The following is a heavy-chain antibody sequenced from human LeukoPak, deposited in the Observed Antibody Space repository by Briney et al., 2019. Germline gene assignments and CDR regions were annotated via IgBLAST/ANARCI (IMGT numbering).Heavy chain of an antibody. V-gene: IGHV1-69*04. J-gene: IGHJ4*02. D-gene: IGHD3-22*01. CDR1: GGTFSSYA. Sequence: ASVKVSCKASGGTFSSYAISWVRQAPGQGLEWMGRIIPILGIANYAQKFQGRVTITADKSTSTAYMELSSLRSEDTAVYYCARELRAEGGYYDSSGYYYTFDYWGQGTLVTVSS. CDR2: IIPILGIA. CDR3: ARELRAEGGYYDSSGYYYTFDY.